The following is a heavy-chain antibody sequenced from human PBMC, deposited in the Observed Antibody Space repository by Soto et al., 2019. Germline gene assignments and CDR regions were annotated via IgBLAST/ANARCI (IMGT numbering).Heavy chain of an antibody. D-gene: IGHD5-12*01. Sequence: QVQLVQSGAEVRKPGASVTVSCRSSGDSFNDYYIHWVRQAPGQGFEWMGWINPNGGVTKYAQKFQGWVSRTRDTSIMTVYLQLIRLRSDDTAVYYCARESGGATTTLDYYYFYMDVWGTGTTVTVSS. CDR1: GDSFNDYY. V-gene: IGHV1-2*04. CDR3: ARESGGATTTLDYYYFYMDV. CDR2: INPNGGVT. J-gene: IGHJ6*03.